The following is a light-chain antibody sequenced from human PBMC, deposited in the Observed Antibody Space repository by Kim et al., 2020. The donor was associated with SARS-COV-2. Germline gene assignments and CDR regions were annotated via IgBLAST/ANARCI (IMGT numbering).Light chain of an antibody. J-gene: IGLJ2*01. CDR3: GSYAGSYAVV. CDR2: DVS. CDR1: SSDVGGYNF. Sequence: GQSITISCTGTSSDVGGYNFVSWYQQHPGKAPKLMIYDVSNRPSGVSDRFSGSKSGNTASLTISGLQAEDEADYYCGSYAGSYAVVFGGGTQLTVL. V-gene: IGLV2-11*01.